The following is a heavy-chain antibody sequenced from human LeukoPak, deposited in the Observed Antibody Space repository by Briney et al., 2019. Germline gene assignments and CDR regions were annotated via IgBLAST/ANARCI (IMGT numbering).Heavy chain of an antibody. D-gene: IGHD2-2*01. J-gene: IGHJ3*02. Sequence: SETLSLTCTVSGGSISSSTYYWGWIRQPPGKGLEWIGSIYYSGSTYYNPSLESRVTISVDTSKNQFSLKLSSVTAADTAVYYCARRCSSISCTTKAAFDIWGQGTMVTVSS. CDR1: GGSISSSTYY. CDR2: IYYSGST. CDR3: ARRCSSISCTTKAAFDI. V-gene: IGHV4-39*01.